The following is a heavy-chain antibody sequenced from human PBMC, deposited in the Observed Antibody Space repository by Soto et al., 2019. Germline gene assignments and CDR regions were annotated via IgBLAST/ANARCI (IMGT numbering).Heavy chain of an antibody. V-gene: IGHV4-34*01. D-gene: IGHD3-3*01. Sequence: PSETLSLTCAVYGGSFSGYYWSWIRQPPGKGLEWIGEINHSGSTNYNPSLKSRVTISVDTSKNQFSLKLSSVTAADTAVYYCARGDSEFYDFWSGYYMDVWGKGTTVTVSS. J-gene: IGHJ6*03. CDR1: GGSFSGYY. CDR2: INHSGST. CDR3: ARGDSEFYDFWSGYYMDV.